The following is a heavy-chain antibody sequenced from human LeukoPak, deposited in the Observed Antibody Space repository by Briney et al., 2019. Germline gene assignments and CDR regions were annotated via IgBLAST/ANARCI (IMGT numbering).Heavy chain of an antibody. V-gene: IGHV4-30-4*08. Sequence: SETPSLTCTVSGGSISSSDYYWSWIRQPPGKGLEWIGYIYYSGSTYYNPSLKSRVTISVDTSKNQFSLKLSSVTAADTAVYYCARRGLNKPGYSGYEPFDYWGQGTLVTVSS. D-gene: IGHD5-12*01. CDR3: ARRGLNKPGYSGYEPFDY. J-gene: IGHJ4*02. CDR1: GGSISSSDYY. CDR2: IYYSGST.